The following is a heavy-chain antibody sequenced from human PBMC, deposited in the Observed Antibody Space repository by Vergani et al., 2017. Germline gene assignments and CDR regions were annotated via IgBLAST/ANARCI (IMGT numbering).Heavy chain of an antibody. CDR3: ARDHPYCSSTSCYRYFDL. Sequence: QLQLQESGPGLVKPSETLSLTCTVSGGSISSSSYYWGWIRQPPGKGLEWIGSIYYSGSTYYNPSLKSRVTISVDTSKNQFSLKLSSVTAADTAVYYCARDHPYCSSTSCYRYFDLWGRGTLVTVSS. V-gene: IGHV4-39*02. D-gene: IGHD2-2*01. J-gene: IGHJ2*01. CDR1: GGSISSSSYY. CDR2: IYYSGST.